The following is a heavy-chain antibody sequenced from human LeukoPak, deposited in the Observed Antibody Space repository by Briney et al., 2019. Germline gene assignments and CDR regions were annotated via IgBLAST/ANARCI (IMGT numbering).Heavy chain of an antibody. V-gene: IGHV4-59*01. CDR1: GGSISSYY. J-gene: IGHJ4*02. Sequence: SETLSLTCTVSGGSISSYYWSWIRQPPGKGLEWIGYIYYSGSTKYNPSLKSRVTISVDTSKNQFSLKLSSVTAADTAVYYCARTTVVTPGPFDYWGQGTLVTVSS. D-gene: IGHD4-23*01. CDR3: ARTTVVTPGPFDY. CDR2: IYYSGST.